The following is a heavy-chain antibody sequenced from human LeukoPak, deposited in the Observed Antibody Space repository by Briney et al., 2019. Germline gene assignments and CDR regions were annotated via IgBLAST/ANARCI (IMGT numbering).Heavy chain of an antibody. D-gene: IGHD3-3*01. Sequence: ASVKVSYKASGYTFIDYYMHWVRQAPGQGLEWMGWINPNSVDTKYAQKFQGRVNMTRDTSISTAYMELSRLRSDDTAVYYCARDTARITIFGVEKYMAVWGKEPTVTVSS. J-gene: IGHJ6*03. CDR2: INPNSVDT. CDR1: GYTFIDYY. CDR3: ARDTARITIFGVEKYMAV. V-gene: IGHV1-2*02.